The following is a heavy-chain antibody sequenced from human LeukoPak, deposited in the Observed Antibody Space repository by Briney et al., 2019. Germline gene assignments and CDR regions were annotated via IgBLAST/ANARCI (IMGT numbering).Heavy chain of an antibody. Sequence: PSETLSLTCTVSGGSITSYYWSCIRQPPGKGLEWIGYIYYSGSTNFNPSLKSRVTISVDTSKNQFSLRLSSVTAADTAVYYCSRGLRGRSGYYFDSWGQGTLVTVSS. J-gene: IGHJ4*02. CDR1: GGSITSYY. CDR3: SRGLRGRSGYYFDS. V-gene: IGHV4-59*01. CDR2: IYYSGST.